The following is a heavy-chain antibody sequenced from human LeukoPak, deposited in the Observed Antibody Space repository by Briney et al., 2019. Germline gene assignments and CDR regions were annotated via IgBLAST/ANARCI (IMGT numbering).Heavy chain of an antibody. CDR2: IYPGDSDT. D-gene: IGHD3-22*01. J-gene: IGHJ3*02. V-gene: IGHV5-51*01. Sequence: GESLKISCKGSGNSFTSYWIGWVRQMPGKGLEWMGIIYPGDSDTRYSPSFQGQVTISADKSISTAYLQWSSLKASDTAMYYCARGADYYDTRGPFDIWGQGTMVTVSS. CDR1: GNSFTSYW. CDR3: ARGADYYDTRGPFDI.